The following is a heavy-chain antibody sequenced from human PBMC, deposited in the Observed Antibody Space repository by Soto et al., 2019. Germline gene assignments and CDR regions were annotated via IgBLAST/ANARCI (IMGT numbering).Heavy chain of an antibody. CDR2: ISSSSSTI. CDR3: ARSRGTMVRGVIIS. V-gene: IGHV3-48*01. D-gene: IGHD3-10*01. Sequence: GGSLRLSCAASGFTFSSYSMNWVRQAPGKGLEWVSYISSSSSTIYYADSVKGRFTISRDNAKNSLYLQMNSLRAEDTAVYYCARSRGTMVRGVIISWGQGTLVTVSS. CDR1: GFTFSSYS. J-gene: IGHJ5*02.